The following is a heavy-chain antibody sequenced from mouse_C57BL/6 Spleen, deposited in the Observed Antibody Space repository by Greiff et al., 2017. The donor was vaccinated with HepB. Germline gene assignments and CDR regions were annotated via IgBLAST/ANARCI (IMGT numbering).Heavy chain of an antibody. V-gene: IGHV1-53*01. CDR3: ARSGSSIWYFDV. J-gene: IGHJ1*03. CDR1: GYTFTSYW. CDR2: INPSNGGT. D-gene: IGHD1-1*01. Sequence: QVQLKQPGTELVKPGASVKLSCKASGYTFTSYWMHWVKQRPGQGLEWIGNINPSNGGTNYNEKFKSKATLTVDKSSSTAYMQLSSLTSEDSAVYYCARSGSSIWYFDVWGTGTTVTVSS.